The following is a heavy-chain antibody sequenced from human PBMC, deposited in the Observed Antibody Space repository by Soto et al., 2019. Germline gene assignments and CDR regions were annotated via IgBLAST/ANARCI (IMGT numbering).Heavy chain of an antibody. CDR3: ATLGPSGSYCDAFDI. D-gene: IGHD1-26*01. CDR2: INHSGST. Sequence: PSETLSLTCAVYGGSFSGYYWSWIRQPPGKGLEWIGEINHSGSTNYNPSLKSRVTISVDTSKNQFSLKLSSVTAADTAVYYCATLGPSGSYCDAFDIWGQGTMVTVSS. CDR1: GGSFSGYY. V-gene: IGHV4-34*01. J-gene: IGHJ3*02.